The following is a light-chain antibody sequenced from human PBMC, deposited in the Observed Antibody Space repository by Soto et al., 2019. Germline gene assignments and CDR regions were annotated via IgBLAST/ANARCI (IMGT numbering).Light chain of an antibody. J-gene: IGKJ1*01. CDR3: QQYYSYWT. V-gene: IGKV1-8*01. CDR1: QGISSY. Sequence: AIRMTQSPSSLSASTGDRVTITCRASQGISSYLAWYQQKPGKAPKLLIYAASTLQSGVPSRFSGSGSGTDFTLTISCPQSEDFATYYCQQYYSYWTFGQGTKVEIK. CDR2: AAS.